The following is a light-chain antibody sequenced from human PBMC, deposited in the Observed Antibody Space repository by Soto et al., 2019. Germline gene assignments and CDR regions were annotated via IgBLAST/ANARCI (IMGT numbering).Light chain of an antibody. V-gene: IGKV1-5*01. CDR2: DDS. J-gene: IGKJ1*01. Sequence: DIQMTQSPSTLSASVGERVTITCRASQSISVWMAWYQQKPGRAPKHLIYDDSNLESGVPSRFSGSGSGTEFTLAISSLQPDDFATYYCQQYNSYSWTFGQGTNVEIK. CDR3: QQYNSYSWT. CDR1: QSISVW.